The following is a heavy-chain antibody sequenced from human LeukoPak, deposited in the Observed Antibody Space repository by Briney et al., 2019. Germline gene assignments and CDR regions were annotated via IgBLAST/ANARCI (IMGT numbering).Heavy chain of an antibody. CDR3: ARGLRWVDY. J-gene: IGHJ4*02. D-gene: IGHD4-23*01. V-gene: IGHV3-7*04. Sequence: PGGSLILSCAASGFVFSSNWMTWVRQAPGKGLEWVANIKQDGSEKYYADSVKGRFTISRDNAKNSLYLQMNSLRAEDTAVYYCARGLRWVDYWGQGTLVTVSS. CDR1: GFVFSSNW. CDR2: IKQDGSEK.